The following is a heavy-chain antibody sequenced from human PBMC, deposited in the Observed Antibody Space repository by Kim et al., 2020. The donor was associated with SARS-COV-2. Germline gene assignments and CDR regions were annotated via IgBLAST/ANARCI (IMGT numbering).Heavy chain of an antibody. V-gene: IGHV3-7*04. Sequence: KEDGTMTHYVDSGKGRFFISRDNAKGSLSLQMNSLRAEDTAVYFCAGSFDYWGRGTLVTVSS. J-gene: IGHJ4*02. CDR2: KEDGTMT. CDR3: AGSFDY.